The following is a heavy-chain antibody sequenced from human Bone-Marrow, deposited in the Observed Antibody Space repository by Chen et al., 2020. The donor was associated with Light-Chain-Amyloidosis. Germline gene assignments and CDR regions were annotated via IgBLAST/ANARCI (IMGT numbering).Heavy chain of an antibody. Sequence: EVQLVQSGAEVKKPGESLKISCKGSGYSFTSYWIGWVRQMPGKGLEWIGIIYPGDSETRYSPSFQGQVTISADKSISTAYLQWSSLKASDTAMYYCARVRLIEDYYGSGGPDYWGQGTLVTVSS. V-gene: IGHV5-51*01. J-gene: IGHJ4*02. CDR3: ARVRLIEDYYGSGGPDY. D-gene: IGHD3-10*01. CDR1: GYSFTSYW. CDR2: IYPGDSET.